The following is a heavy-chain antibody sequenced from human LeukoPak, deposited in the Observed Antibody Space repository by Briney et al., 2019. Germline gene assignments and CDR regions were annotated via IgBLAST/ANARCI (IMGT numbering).Heavy chain of an antibody. CDR3: VRDGHGSSSPFHNAFDV. V-gene: IGHV3-21*01. CDR2: ISSSSSYI. J-gene: IGHJ3*01. CDR1: GFTFSSYS. Sequence: GGSLRLSCAASGFTFSSYSMNWVRQAPGKGLEWVSSISSSSSYIYYADSVKGRFTISRDNAKNSLYLQMNSLRAEDTAVYYCVRDGHGSSSPFHNAFDVWGQGTMVTVSS. D-gene: IGHD6-6*01.